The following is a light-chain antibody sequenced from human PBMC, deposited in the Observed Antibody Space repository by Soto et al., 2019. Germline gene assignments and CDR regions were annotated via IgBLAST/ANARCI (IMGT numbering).Light chain of an antibody. CDR3: SSYTSSITYG. CDR1: SSDVGDYNY. CDR2: EVN. J-gene: IGLJ1*01. V-gene: IGLV2-14*01. Sequence: QSALTQPASVSGSPGQSITISCTGTSSDVGDYNYVSWYQQHPGKAPKLMIYEVNNRPSGVSNRFSGSKSGDTASLTISGLQAEDEADYYCSSYTSSITYGFGTGTKVTVL.